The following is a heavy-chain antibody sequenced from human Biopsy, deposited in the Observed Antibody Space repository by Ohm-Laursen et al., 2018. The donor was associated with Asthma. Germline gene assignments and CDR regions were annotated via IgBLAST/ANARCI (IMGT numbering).Heavy chain of an antibody. CDR1: GGTFNTYV. V-gene: IGHV1-69*13. J-gene: IGHJ4*02. Sequence: ASVKVSCKALGGTFNTYVIGWVRQAPGQGLEWMGGINSVFGTTTYPQKFQDRVTITADDSTSTVYMELSSLRSEDTAVYYCARKAGSCISRTCYSLDFWGQGTLATVSS. CDR2: INSVFGTT. CDR3: ARKAGSCISRTCYSLDF. D-gene: IGHD2-2*01.